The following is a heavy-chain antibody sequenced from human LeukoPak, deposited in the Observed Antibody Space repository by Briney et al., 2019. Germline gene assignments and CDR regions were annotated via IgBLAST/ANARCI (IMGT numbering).Heavy chain of an antibody. CDR3: ARAAGYDFWSGYSSDY. V-gene: IGHV1-2*02. D-gene: IGHD3-3*01. CDR1: GYTFTGYY. Sequence: ASVKVSCKASGYTFTGYYMHWVRQAPGQGLEWMGWINPNSGGTNYAQKFQGRVTMTRDTSISTAYMELSRLRSDDTAVYYCARAAGYDFWSGYSSDYWGQGTLVTVSS. J-gene: IGHJ4*02. CDR2: INPNSGGT.